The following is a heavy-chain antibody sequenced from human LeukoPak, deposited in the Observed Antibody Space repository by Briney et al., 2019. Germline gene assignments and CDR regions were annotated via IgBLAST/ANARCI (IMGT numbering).Heavy chain of an antibody. V-gene: IGHV3-30*04. CDR1: GFTFSSYA. D-gene: IGHD4-17*01. Sequence: GGSLRLSCAASGFTFSSYAMHGVRQAPGKELEWVAVISYDGSNKYYADSVKGRFTISRDNSKNTLYLQMNSLRAEDTAVYYCATLPMNDYGDRNFDYWGQGTLVTVSS. J-gene: IGHJ4*02. CDR3: ATLPMNDYGDRNFDY. CDR2: ISYDGSNK.